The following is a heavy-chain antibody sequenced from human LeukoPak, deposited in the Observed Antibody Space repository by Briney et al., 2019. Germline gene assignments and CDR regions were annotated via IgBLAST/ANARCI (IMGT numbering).Heavy chain of an antibody. Sequence: PSETLSLTCAVYGGCFSGYYWSWIRQPPGKGLEWIGEINHSGSTNYNPSLKSRVTISVDTSKNQFSLKLSSVTAADTAVYYCARGWDIVVVPAAMSLDYYYYGMDVWGKGTTVTVSS. D-gene: IGHD2-2*01. V-gene: IGHV4-34*01. CDR1: GGCFSGYY. CDR2: INHSGST. CDR3: ARGWDIVVVPAAMSLDYYYYGMDV. J-gene: IGHJ6*04.